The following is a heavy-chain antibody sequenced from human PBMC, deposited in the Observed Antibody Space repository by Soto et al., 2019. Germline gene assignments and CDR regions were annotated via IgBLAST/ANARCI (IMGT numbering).Heavy chain of an antibody. CDR1: GFSVDNYT. D-gene: IGHD6-6*01. J-gene: IGHJ4*02. CDR3: ANALWYSTSPVGIDY. V-gene: IGHV3-43*01. Sequence: PGGSLRLACAASGFSVDNYTMHWVRQAPGKGLERVSLINWDGGSTYYADSVKGRVTISRDNSKNSLYLQMNSLRTDDTALYYCANALWYSTSPVGIDYGGEGTLVTVSS. CDR2: INWDGGST.